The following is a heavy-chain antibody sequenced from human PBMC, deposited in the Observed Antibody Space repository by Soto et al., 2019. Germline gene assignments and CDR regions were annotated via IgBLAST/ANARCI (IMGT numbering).Heavy chain of an antibody. CDR1: GGSISSGGYY. D-gene: IGHD3-10*01. CDR3: ARATLLWFGELSHGMDV. V-gene: IGHV4-31*03. CDR2: IYYSGST. J-gene: IGHJ6*02. Sequence: SETLSLTCTVSGGSISSGGYYWSWIRQHPGKGLEWIGYIYYSGSTYYNPSLKSRVTISVDTSKNQFSLKLSSVTAADTAVYYCARATLLWFGELSHGMDVWGQGTTVTVSS.